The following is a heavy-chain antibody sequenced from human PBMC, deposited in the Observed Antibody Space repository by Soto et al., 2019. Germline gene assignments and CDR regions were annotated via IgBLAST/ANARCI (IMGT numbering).Heavy chain of an antibody. Sequence: GASVKVSCKVSGCTLTELSMHWVRQAPGKGLEWMGGFDPEDGETIYAQKFQGRVTMTEDTSTDTAYMELSSLRSEDTAVYYCAGAVGRWYRPISYYGMDVWGQGTTVTVSS. CDR1: GCTLTELS. CDR3: AGAVGRWYRPISYYGMDV. J-gene: IGHJ6*02. D-gene: IGHD6-13*01. CDR2: FDPEDGET. V-gene: IGHV1-24*01.